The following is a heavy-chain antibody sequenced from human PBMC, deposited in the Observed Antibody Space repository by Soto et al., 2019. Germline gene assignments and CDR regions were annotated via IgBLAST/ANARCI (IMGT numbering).Heavy chain of an antibody. CDR1: GYTFTSYY. Sequence: QVQLVQSGAEVKKPGASVKVSCKASGYTFTSYYMHWVRQAPGQGLEWMGIINPSCGSTSYAQKFQGRVTMTRDTSTSTVYMELSSLRSEDTAVYYCARDACTNGVCYTISDYWGQGTLVTVSS. V-gene: IGHV1-46*01. D-gene: IGHD2-8*01. J-gene: IGHJ4*02. CDR3: ARDACTNGVCYTISDY. CDR2: INPSCGST.